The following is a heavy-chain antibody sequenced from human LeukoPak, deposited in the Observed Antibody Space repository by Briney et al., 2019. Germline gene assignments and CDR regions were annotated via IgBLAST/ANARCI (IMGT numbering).Heavy chain of an antibody. CDR3: VRYCNGGSCYRDAFDI. CDR1: GFTLSTCG. V-gene: IGHV3-30*03. Sequence: GGSLRLSCAASGFTLSTCGMHWVRQAPGKGLEWVAMISHDGNSKQYADFAKGRFTISRDNSKNTLYLQMNSLRAEDTAVYYCVRYCNGGSCYRDAFDIWGQGTMVTVSS. J-gene: IGHJ3*02. CDR2: ISHDGNSK. D-gene: IGHD2-15*01.